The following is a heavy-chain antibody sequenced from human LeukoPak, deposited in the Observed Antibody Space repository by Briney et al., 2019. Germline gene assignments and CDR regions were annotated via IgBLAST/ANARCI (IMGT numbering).Heavy chain of an antibody. CDR3: AKDSGYSSSSY. J-gene: IGHJ4*02. CDR2: IKQDGSEK. Sequence: GGSLRLSCAASGFTFSSYWMSWVRQAPGKGLEWVANIKQDGSEKYYVDSVKGRFTISRDNAKNSLYLQMNSLRAEDTAVYYCAKDSGYSSSSYWGQGTLVTVSS. V-gene: IGHV3-7*03. CDR1: GFTFSSYW. D-gene: IGHD6-6*01.